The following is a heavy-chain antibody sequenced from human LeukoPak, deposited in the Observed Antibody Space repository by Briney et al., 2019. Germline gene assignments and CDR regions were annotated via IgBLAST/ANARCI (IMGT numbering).Heavy chain of an antibody. CDR1: GGSISSHY. CDR2: IYYSGST. V-gene: IGHV4-59*11. J-gene: IGHJ3*02. Sequence: AETLSLTCTVSGGSISSHYWSWIRQPPGKGLEWIGYIYYSGSTNYNPSLKSRVTISVDTSKNQFSLKLSSVTAADTAVYYCARETSGSNDAFDIWGQGTMVTVSS. D-gene: IGHD1-26*01. CDR3: ARETSGSNDAFDI.